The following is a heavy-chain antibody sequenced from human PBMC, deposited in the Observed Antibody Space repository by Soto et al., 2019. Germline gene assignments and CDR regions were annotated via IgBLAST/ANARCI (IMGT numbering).Heavy chain of an antibody. V-gene: IGHV3-23*01. CDR2: ISGSGGIT. CDR3: AKGLHIIVRKVIIPPQYFYGMDV. CDR1: GFSFGDHA. D-gene: IGHD3-10*01. Sequence: GSLRLSCAASGFSFGDHAMSWVRQAPGKGLEWVSVISGSGGITYYEDSVKGRFTISRDNAKSTLYLQMNSLRAEDTAVYYCAKGLHIIVRKVIIPPQYFYGMDVWGQGTTVTVSS. J-gene: IGHJ6*02.